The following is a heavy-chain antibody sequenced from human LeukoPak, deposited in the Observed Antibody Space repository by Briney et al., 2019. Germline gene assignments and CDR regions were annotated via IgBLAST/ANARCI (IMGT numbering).Heavy chain of an antibody. CDR1: GFTFRSYS. CDR3: ARDLHFDYESSHAFDI. J-gene: IGHJ3*02. Sequence: PGGSLRLSCAASGFTFRSYSMSWVRQAPGKGLEWVSYISSGSNTMFYADSMKGRFTISRDNAKNSLFLQMNILRAEDTAVYYCARDLHFDYESSHAFDIWGQGTMVTVSS. V-gene: IGHV3-48*01. CDR2: ISSGSNTM. D-gene: IGHD3-22*01.